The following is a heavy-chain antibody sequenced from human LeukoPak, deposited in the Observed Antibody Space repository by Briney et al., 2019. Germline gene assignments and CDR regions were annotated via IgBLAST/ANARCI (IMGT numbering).Heavy chain of an antibody. CDR3: ARDYYDSSGYYLG. CDR2: ISGSGGST. V-gene: IGHV3-23*01. D-gene: IGHD3-22*01. J-gene: IGHJ4*02. Sequence: GGSLRLSCAASGFTFSSYAMSWVRQAPGKGLEWVSAISGSGGSTYYADSVKGRFTISRDNAQNSLYLQMNSLRAEDSSVYYCARDYYDSSGYYLGWGQGTLVTVSS. CDR1: GFTFSSYA.